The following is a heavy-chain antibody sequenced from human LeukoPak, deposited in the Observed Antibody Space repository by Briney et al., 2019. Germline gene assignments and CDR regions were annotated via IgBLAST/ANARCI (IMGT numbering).Heavy chain of an antibody. CDR3: ARGGWRDNWNRLDP. CDR1: GGSFSSYY. D-gene: IGHD1-1*01. V-gene: IGHV4-34*01. J-gene: IGHJ5*02. Sequence: SETLSLTCAVYGGSFSSYYWNWIRQPPGKGLEWIGEINHSGSTNYNPSRKSRLSISVDTSKNQVSLKLTSVTAADTAVYYSARGGWRDNWNRLDPWGQGTLVTVSS. CDR2: INHSGST.